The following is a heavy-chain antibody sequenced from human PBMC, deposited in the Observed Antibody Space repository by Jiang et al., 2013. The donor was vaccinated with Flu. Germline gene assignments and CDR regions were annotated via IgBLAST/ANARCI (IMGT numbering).Heavy chain of an antibody. J-gene: IGHJ4*02. CDR2: INHSGST. D-gene: IGHD3-3*01. CDR3: ARGRDERFLEWLLEFDY. Sequence: LLKPSETLSLTCAVYGGSFSGYYWSWIRQPPGKGLEWIGEINHSGSTNYNPSLKSRVTISVDTSKNQFSLKLSSVTAADTAVYYCARGRDERFLEWLLEFDYWGQGTLVTVSS. V-gene: IGHV4-34*01. CDR1: GGSFSGYY.